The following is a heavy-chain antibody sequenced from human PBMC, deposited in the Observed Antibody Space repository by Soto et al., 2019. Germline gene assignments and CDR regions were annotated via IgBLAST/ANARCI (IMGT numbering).Heavy chain of an antibody. CDR3: ARQSSSWTFDY. V-gene: IGHV4-38-2*01. CDR1: GYSISSGYY. J-gene: IGHJ4*02. D-gene: IGHD6-13*01. Sequence: SLTCAVSGYSISSGYYWGWIRQPPGKGLEWIGSIYHSGSTYYNPSLKSRVTISVDKSKNQFSLKLSSVTAADTAVYYCARQSSSWTFDYWGQGTLVTVSS. CDR2: IYHSGST.